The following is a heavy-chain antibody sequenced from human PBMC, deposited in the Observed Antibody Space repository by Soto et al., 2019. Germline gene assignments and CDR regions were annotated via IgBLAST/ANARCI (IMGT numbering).Heavy chain of an antibody. J-gene: IGHJ6*03. D-gene: IGHD2-15*01. V-gene: IGHV3-21*01. CDR1: GFTFSSYS. CDR3: ARKEEVVAARYYYYYMDV. CDR2: ISSSSSYI. Sequence: GGSLRLSCAASGFTFSSYSMNWVRQAPGKGLEWVSSISSSSSYIYYADSVKGRFTISRDNAKNSLYLQMNSLRAEDTAVYYCARKEEVVAARYYYYYMDVWGKGTTVTVSS.